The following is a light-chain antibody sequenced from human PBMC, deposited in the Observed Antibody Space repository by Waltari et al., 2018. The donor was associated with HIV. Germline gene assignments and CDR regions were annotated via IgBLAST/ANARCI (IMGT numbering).Light chain of an antibody. CDR2: DTS. J-gene: IGKJ1*01. V-gene: IGKV3-11*01. CDR3: QQRTNWPPT. CDR1: QNVRNH. Sequence: ETVLTQSPATLSLSPVERATLSCRASQNVRNHLAWYQQKPGQSPRLLIYDTSNRATGIPARFSGSGSATDFTLTISSLEPEDFAVYYCQQRTNWPPTFGQGTKVEIK.